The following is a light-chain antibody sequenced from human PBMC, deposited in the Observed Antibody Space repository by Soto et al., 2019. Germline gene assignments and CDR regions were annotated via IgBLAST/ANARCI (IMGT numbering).Light chain of an antibody. Sequence: DIQMTQSPSSLSASVGGRVTITCRASQGISTYLAWYQQKPGKVPKHLIYAASTLRSGVPSRFSGSRSRIHVTRTISSVQPEDGAPYYWQQYDSAPLTLRGGTKVEVK. CDR2: AAS. J-gene: IGKJ4*01. V-gene: IGKV1-27*01. CDR3: QQYDSAPLT. CDR1: QGISTY.